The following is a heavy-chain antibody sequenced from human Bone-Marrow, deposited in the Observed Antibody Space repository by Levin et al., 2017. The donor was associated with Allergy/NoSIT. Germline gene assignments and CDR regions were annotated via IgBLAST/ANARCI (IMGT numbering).Heavy chain of an antibody. CDR2: INAGNGKT. D-gene: IGHD2-2*01. V-gene: IGHV1-3*01. Sequence: ASVKVSCKASGYTFSTYTMHWVRQAPGQRLEWMGWINAGNGKTKYSQKFQGRVTITRDTSASTAYVELSSLRSEDTAVYFCARDGVYCSTTTCYPNWFDPWGQGTLVTVSS. CDR3: ARDGVYCSTTTCYPNWFDP. CDR1: GYTFSTYT. J-gene: IGHJ5*02.